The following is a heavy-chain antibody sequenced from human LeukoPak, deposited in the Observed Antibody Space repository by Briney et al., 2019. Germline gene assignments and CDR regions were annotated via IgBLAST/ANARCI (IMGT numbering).Heavy chain of an antibody. CDR3: AGGSEQDTSALEWLFPEWFDP. CDR2: IYYSGST. Sequence: PSETLSLTCTVSGGSISSHYWSWIRQPPGKGLEWIGYIYYSGSTNYNPSLKSRVTISVDTSKNQFSLKLSSVTAADTAVYYCAGGSEQDTSALEWLFPEWFDPWGQGTLVTVSS. V-gene: IGHV4-59*11. CDR1: GGSISSHY. D-gene: IGHD3-3*01. J-gene: IGHJ5*02.